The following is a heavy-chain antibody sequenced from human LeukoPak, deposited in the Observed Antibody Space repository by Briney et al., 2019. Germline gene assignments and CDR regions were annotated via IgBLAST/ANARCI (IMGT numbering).Heavy chain of an antibody. V-gene: IGHV6-1*01. Sequence: SQTLSLTCAISGDSVSTNSAAWNWIRQSPSRGLEWLGRTYYRSKWYNEYAVSVRSRITIDADTSKNQFSVHLNSVTPENTAVYYCARELWGFDYWGQGTLVTVSS. CDR3: ARELWGFDY. CDR2: TYYRSKWYN. D-gene: IGHD7-27*01. J-gene: IGHJ4*02. CDR1: GDSVSTNSAA.